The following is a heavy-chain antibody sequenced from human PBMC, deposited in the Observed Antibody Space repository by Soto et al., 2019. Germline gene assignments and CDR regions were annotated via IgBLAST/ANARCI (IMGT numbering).Heavy chain of an antibody. CDR1: GDSINSDKYY. CDR2: NYYRGNT. Sequence: QLQESGPGLVKPSETLSLTCSVSGDSINSDKYYWGWIRQPPGKGLEWIGSNYYRGNTYYTPSLQTRVTIALDKPKSQFSLRRNSVTAADSAVYFCARLEGLATISYYFDFWGQGAQVTVSS. D-gene: IGHD3-9*01. J-gene: IGHJ4*02. CDR3: ARLEGLATISYYFDF. V-gene: IGHV4-39*01.